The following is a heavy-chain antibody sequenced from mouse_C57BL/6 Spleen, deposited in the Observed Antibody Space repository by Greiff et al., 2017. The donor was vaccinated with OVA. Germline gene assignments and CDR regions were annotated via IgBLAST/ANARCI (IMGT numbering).Heavy chain of an antibody. D-gene: IGHD3-2*02. Sequence: VQLQQSGAELARPGASVKLSCKASGYTFTSYGISWVKQRTGQGLEWIGEIYPRSGNTYYNEKFKGKATLTADKSSSTAYMELRSLTSEDSAVYFCARRGDSSGYAMDYWGKGTSVTVSS. CDR3: ARRGDSSGYAMDY. CDR1: GYTFTSYG. CDR2: IYPRSGNT. J-gene: IGHJ4*01. V-gene: IGHV1-81*01.